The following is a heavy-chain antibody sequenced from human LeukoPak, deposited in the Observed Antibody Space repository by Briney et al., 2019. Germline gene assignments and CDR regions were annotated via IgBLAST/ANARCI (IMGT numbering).Heavy chain of an antibody. J-gene: IGHJ3*02. Sequence: PSETLSLTCTVSGGSISSHYWSRIRQPPGKGLEWVGYIYYSGSTNYNPSLKSRVTISVDTSKNQFSLKLSSVTAADTAVYYCAGALLGAFDIWGQGTMVTVSS. CDR1: GGSISSHY. V-gene: IGHV4-59*11. CDR2: IYYSGST. D-gene: IGHD1-26*01. CDR3: AGALLGAFDI.